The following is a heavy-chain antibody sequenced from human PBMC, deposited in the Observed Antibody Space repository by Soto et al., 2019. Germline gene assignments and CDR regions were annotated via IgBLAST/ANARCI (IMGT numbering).Heavy chain of an antibody. CDR3: ARVEGIAAAGTPTRFDY. Sequence: SETLSLTCAVYGGSFSGYYWSWIRQPPGKGLEWIGEINHSGSTNYNPSLKSRVTISVDTSKNQFSLKLSSVTAADTAVYYCARVEGIAAAGTPTRFDYWGQGTLVTVSS. CDR1: GGSFSGYY. D-gene: IGHD6-13*01. CDR2: INHSGST. J-gene: IGHJ4*02. V-gene: IGHV4-34*01.